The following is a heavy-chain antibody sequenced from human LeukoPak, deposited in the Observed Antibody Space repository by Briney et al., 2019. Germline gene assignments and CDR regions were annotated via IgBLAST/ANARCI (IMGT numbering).Heavy chain of an antibody. CDR1: GFTFGGYG. CDR2: IAYDGSRA. Sequence: GGSLRLSCAGSGFTFGGYGMHWFRQTPGKGLEWVAVIAYDGSRAFYADSVKGRFTISRDNSKNTMSVQMDDLRAEDTAVYYWNGYNHGPLDHLGQGTLVTVSS. V-gene: IGHV3-33*03. D-gene: IGHD1-14*01. CDR3: NGYNHGPLDH. J-gene: IGHJ4*02.